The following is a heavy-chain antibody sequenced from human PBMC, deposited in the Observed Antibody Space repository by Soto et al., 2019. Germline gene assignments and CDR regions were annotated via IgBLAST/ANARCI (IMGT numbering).Heavy chain of an antibody. J-gene: IGHJ6*02. V-gene: IGHV3-72*01. CDR1: GFTFSDHY. Sequence: GSLRLSCAASGFTFSDHYMDWVRQAPGKGLEWVGRIGDKADSYTTKYAASVKGRFTISRDDSKNSLYLQMNSLKTEDTAVYFCARANVEPHRAMDVWGQGTTVTVSS. CDR2: IGDKADSYTT. D-gene: IGHD2-15*01. CDR3: ARANVEPHRAMDV.